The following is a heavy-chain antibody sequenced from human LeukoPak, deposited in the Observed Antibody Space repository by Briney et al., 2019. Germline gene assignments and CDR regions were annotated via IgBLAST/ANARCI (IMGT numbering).Heavy chain of an antibody. CDR2: IYYSGST. Sequence: SSETLSLTCTVSGGSISSGDYYWSWIRQPPGKGLEWIGYIYYSGSTNYNPSLKSRVTISVDTSKNQFSLKLSSVTAADTAVYYCARTHGDPYYYYMDVWGKGTTVTVSS. V-gene: IGHV4-61*08. CDR3: ARTHGDPYYYYMDV. D-gene: IGHD4-17*01. J-gene: IGHJ6*03. CDR1: GGSISSGDYY.